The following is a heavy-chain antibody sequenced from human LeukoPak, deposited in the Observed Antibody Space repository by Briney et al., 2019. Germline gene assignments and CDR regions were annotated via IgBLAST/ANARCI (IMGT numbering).Heavy chain of an antibody. CDR1: GYTFTSYD. Sequence: ASVKVSCKASGYTFTSYDINWVRQATGQGLEWMGWMNPNSGNTGYAQKFQGRVTITRNTSISTAYMELSSLRSEDTAVYYCARISSFDLYYYYMDVWGKGTTVTVSS. CDR3: ARISSFDLYYYYMDV. V-gene: IGHV1-8*03. CDR2: MNPNSGNT. D-gene: IGHD6-6*01. J-gene: IGHJ6*03.